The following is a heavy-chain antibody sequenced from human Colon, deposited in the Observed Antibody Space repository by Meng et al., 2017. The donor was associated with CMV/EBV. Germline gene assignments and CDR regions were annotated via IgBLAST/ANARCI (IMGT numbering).Heavy chain of an antibody. Sequence: GQLQQWAAGLLKPSETRSLTCAVYGGAFSGYYWSLIRQPPGKGLEWIGEINHSGSTNYNPSLKSRVTISVDTSKNQFSLKLSSVTAADTAVYYCASVLFAAAAGGWGGYWGQGTLVTVPS. J-gene: IGHJ4*02. V-gene: IGHV4-34*01. D-gene: IGHD6-13*01. CDR1: GGAFSGYY. CDR2: INHSGST. CDR3: ASVLFAAAAGGWGGY.